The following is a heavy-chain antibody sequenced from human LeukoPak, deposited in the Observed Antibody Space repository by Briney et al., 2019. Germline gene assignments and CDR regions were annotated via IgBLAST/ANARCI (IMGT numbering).Heavy chain of an antibody. V-gene: IGHV1-2*02. CDR3: EREDF. CDR1: GYAFTGYY. CDR2: INPNTGDT. J-gene: IGHJ4*02. D-gene: IGHD2/OR15-2a*01. Sequence: ASVKVSCKTSGYAFTGYYLHWVRQAPGQGLEWMGWINPNTGDTTYAQKFQGRVTMTRDTSISTAYMELASLTSDDTAVYYCEREDFWDQGTLVIVSS.